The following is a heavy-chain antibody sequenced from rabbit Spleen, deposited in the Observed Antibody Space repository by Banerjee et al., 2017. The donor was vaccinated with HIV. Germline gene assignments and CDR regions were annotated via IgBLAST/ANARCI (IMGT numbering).Heavy chain of an antibody. J-gene: IGHJ4*01. CDR2: IDPIFGST. V-gene: IGHV1S45*01. CDR3: TRDDGSGHYIDGYFNL. Sequence: QQQLVESGGGLVQPGGTLKLSCKASEFDFSRYGVSWVRQAPGKGLEWIGYIDPIFGSTYYASWARGRFTISKTSSTTVTLQVTSLTAADTATYFCTRDDGSGHYIDGYFNLWGPGTLVTVS. D-gene: IGHD1-1*01. CDR1: EFDFSRYG.